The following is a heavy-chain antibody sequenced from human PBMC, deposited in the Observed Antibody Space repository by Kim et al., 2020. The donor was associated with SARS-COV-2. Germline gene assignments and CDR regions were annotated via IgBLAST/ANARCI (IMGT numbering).Heavy chain of an antibody. Sequence: GGSLRLSCVASGFSFNSYWMHWVRQTPDKGLVWVSDISSDGGHSDYSASVKGRFTVSRDNARNTVYLQMSTLGAEDTAVYYCVRGPSAGAFDIWGQGTTVIVSS. J-gene: IGHJ3*02. V-gene: IGHV3-74*01. CDR3: VRGPSAGAFDI. CDR2: ISSDGGHS. CDR1: GFSFNSYW.